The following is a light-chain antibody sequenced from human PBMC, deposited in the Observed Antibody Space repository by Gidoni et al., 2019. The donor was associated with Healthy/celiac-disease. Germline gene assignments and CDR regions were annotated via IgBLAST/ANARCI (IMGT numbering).Light chain of an antibody. CDR3: KQSYSTPRYT. V-gene: IGKV1-39*01. CDR1: QSISSY. J-gene: IGKJ2*01. Sequence: DIQMTQSPSSLSASVGDRVTITCRASQSISSYLNWYQQKPGKAPKLLIYGASSLQSGVPSRFSGSGSGTDFTLTISSLQPEDFAIYYCKQSYSTPRYTFXQXTKLEIK. CDR2: GAS.